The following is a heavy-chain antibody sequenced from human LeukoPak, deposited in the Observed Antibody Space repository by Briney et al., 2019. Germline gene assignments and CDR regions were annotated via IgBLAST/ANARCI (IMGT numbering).Heavy chain of an antibody. D-gene: IGHD1-1*01. Sequence: SETLSLTCAVYGGSFSGYCWSWIRQPPGKGLEWIAEIYHSGSTNYNPSLRSRVTISLDKSKSQFSLILSSVTAADTAIYYCASGNDYRWVYWGQGTLVTVSS. CDR3: ASGNDYRWVY. CDR1: GGSFSGYC. V-gene: IGHV4-34*01. J-gene: IGHJ4*02. CDR2: IYHSGST.